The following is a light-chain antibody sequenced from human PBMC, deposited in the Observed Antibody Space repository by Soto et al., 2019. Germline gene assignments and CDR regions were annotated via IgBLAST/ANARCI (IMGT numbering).Light chain of an antibody. CDR1: QSISSN. CDR3: QQYNNWPPVT. CDR2: GAS. V-gene: IGKV3-15*01. J-gene: IGKJ3*01. Sequence: EMVLTQSPATLSLSPGERATLPCRASQSISSNLAWYQQKAGQAPRLLIYGASTRATGVPVRFSGSGSGTEFTLTISGVQSEDFAVYYCQQYNNWPPVTFGPGTKVDIK.